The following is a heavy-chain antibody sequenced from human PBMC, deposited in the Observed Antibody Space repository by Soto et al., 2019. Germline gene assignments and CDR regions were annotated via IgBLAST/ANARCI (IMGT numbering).Heavy chain of an antibody. D-gene: IGHD4-17*01. CDR3: ARTYGDKDYYYYYMDV. CDR1: GFTVSTNS. V-gene: IGHV3-53*04. Sequence: EVQLVESGGGLVQPGGSLRLSCAASGFTVSTNSMSWVRQAPGKGLEWVSVIYSGGSTYYADSVKGRFTISRHNSKNTLYLQMNSLRAEDTAVYYCARTYGDKDYYYYYMDVWGKGTTVTVSS. J-gene: IGHJ6*03. CDR2: IYSGGST.